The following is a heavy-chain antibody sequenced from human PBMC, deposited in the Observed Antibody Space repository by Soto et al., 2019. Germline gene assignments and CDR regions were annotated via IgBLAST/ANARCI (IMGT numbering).Heavy chain of an antibody. Sequence: QVQLVQAGAEVKKPGSSVTVSCKASGGTFSSYAISWVRQAPGQGREWMGGIIPIFGTANYAQKFQGRVTITADESTSTAYMELSSLRSEDTAGYYCAKAGGVVVAANWFDPWGQGTLVTVAS. CDR1: GGTFSSYA. D-gene: IGHD2-15*01. CDR3: AKAGGVVVAANWFDP. V-gene: IGHV1-69*01. CDR2: IIPIFGTA. J-gene: IGHJ5*02.